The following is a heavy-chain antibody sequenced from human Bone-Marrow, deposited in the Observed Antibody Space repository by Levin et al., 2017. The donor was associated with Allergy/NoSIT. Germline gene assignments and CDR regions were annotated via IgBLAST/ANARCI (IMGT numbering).Heavy chain of an antibody. V-gene: IGHV4-39*01. CDR2: IYYAGDT. CDR3: ARLLRELTGAFDY. Sequence: SETLSLTCSVSGGSISSSTSYGGWIHQAPGKGLEWIGIIYYAGDTFYSPSLKSRITMSVDTSKNQFSLKVTSVTAADTAVYYCARLLRELTGAFDYWGQGILVTVSS. CDR1: GGSISSSTSY. J-gene: IGHJ4*02. D-gene: IGHD7-27*01.